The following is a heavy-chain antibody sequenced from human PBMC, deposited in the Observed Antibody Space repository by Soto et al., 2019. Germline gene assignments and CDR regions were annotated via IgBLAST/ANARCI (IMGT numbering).Heavy chain of an antibody. CDR3: VKTGDEIYWYFYL. CDR1: GFTFSSYA. Sequence: GGSLRLSCSASGFTFSSYAMHWVRQAPGKGLEYVSAISSNGGSTYYADSVKGRFTISRDNSKNTLYLQMSSLRAEDTAVYYCVKTGDEIYWYFYLWGRGTRVTFSS. D-gene: IGHD7-27*01. CDR2: ISSNGGST. V-gene: IGHV3-64D*06. J-gene: IGHJ2*01.